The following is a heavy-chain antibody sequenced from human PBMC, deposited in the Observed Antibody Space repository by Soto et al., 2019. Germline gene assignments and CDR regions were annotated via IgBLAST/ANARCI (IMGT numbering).Heavy chain of an antibody. J-gene: IGHJ3*02. Sequence: GGSLRLSCAASGFTFSSYAMSWVRQAPGKGLEWVSAISGSGGSTYYADSVKGRFTISRDNSKNTLYLQMNSLRAEDTAVYYCAKDSPNIVAPEPDVFDIWGQGTMVTVSS. V-gene: IGHV3-23*01. CDR2: ISGSGGST. CDR3: AKDSPNIVAPEPDVFDI. D-gene: IGHD5-12*01. CDR1: GFTFSSYA.